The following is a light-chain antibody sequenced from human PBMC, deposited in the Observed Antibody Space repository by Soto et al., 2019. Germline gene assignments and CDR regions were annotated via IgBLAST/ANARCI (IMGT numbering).Light chain of an antibody. J-gene: IGLJ2*01. CDR1: SSNIGSNH. V-gene: IGLV1-47*01. CDR3: AAWDDSLSGPV. CDR2: RNN. Sequence: QSVLTQPPSASGTPGQRVTISCAGSSSNIGSNHVYWYQQLPGTAPKLLIYRNNHRPSGVPDRFSGSRSGTSASLAISGLRSEDEGDYYCAAWDDSLSGPVFGGGTKLTVL.